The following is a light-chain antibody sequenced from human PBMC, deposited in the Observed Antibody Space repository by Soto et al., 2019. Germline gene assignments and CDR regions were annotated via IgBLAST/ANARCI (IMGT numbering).Light chain of an antibody. Sequence: QTVVTQEPSFSVSPGRTVTLTCGLSSGSVSTSYYPSWYQQTPGQAPRTLIYSTNTRSSGVPDRFSRSILGNKAALTITGLQADDESHYYRVLYMGSGIWVFGGGTKLTVL. CDR1: SGSVSTSYY. CDR2: STN. J-gene: IGLJ3*02. V-gene: IGLV8-61*01. CDR3: VLYMGSGIWV.